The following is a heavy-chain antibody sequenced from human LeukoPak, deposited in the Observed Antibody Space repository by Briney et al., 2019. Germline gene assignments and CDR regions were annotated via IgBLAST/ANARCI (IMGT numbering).Heavy chain of an antibody. D-gene: IGHD3-22*01. CDR2: IYPGDSDT. V-gene: IGHV5-51*01. CDR1: GYSFTSNW. Sequence: GESLKISCKDSGYSFTSNWIGWVRQMPGKGLEWMGIIYPGDSDTTYSPSFQGQVTLSADKSISTAYLQWSSLEASDTAIYYCARLLYYDSSRFFDYWVQGTLVTVSS. J-gene: IGHJ4*02. CDR3: ARLLYYDSSRFFDY.